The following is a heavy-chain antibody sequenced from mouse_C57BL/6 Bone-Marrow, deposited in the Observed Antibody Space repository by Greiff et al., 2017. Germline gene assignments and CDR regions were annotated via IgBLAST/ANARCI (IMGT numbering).Heavy chain of an antibody. V-gene: IGHV1-55*01. CDR1: GYTFTSYW. Sequence: QVQLQQPGAELVKPGASVKMSCKASGYTFTSYWITWVKQRPGQGLEWIGDIYPGSGSTNYNEKFKSKATLTVDTSSSTAYMQLSSLTSEDSAVYYCARRRSSNWGEEYYFDYWGQGTTLTVSS. J-gene: IGHJ2*01. CDR3: ARRRSSNWGEEYYFDY. D-gene: IGHD4-1*02. CDR2: IYPGSGST.